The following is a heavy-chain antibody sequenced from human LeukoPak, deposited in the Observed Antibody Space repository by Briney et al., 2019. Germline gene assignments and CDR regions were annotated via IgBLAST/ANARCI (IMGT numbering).Heavy chain of an antibody. V-gene: IGHV1-69*06. CDR3: AREAWMPNWFDP. Sequence: SVKVSCKASGGTFSSYAISWVRQAPGQGLEWMGGITPIFGTANYAQKFQGRVTITADKSTSTAYMELSSLRSEDTAVYYCAREAWMPNWFDPWGQGTLVTVSS. D-gene: IGHD5-12*01. CDR1: GGTFSSYA. CDR2: ITPIFGTA. J-gene: IGHJ5*02.